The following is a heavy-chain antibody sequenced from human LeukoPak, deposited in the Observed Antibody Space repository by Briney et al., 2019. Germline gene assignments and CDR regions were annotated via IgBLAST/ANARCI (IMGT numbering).Heavy chain of an antibody. CDR1: GGSISSSSYY. CDR3: ARVGEDSSSWYGNYFDY. Sequence: SETLSLTCTVSGGSISSSSYYWGWIRQPPGKGLEWIGSIYYSGSTYYNPSLKSRVTISVDTSKNQFSLKLSSVTAADTAVYYCARVGEDSSSWYGNYFDYWGQGTLVTVSS. CDR2: IYYSGST. D-gene: IGHD6-13*01. J-gene: IGHJ4*02. V-gene: IGHV4-39*07.